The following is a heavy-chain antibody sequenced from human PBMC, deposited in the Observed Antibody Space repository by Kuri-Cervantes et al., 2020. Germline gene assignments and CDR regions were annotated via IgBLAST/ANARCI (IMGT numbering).Heavy chain of an antibody. Sequence: SVKVSCKASGGTFSSYAISWVRQAPGQGLEWMGGIIPIFGTANYAQEFQGRVTITADESTSTAYMELSSLRSEDTAVYYCARGYSSGWYTPFDYWGQGTLVTVSS. CDR2: IIPIFGTA. V-gene: IGHV1-69*13. D-gene: IGHD6-19*01. J-gene: IGHJ4*02. CDR3: ARGYSSGWYTPFDY. CDR1: GGTFSSYA.